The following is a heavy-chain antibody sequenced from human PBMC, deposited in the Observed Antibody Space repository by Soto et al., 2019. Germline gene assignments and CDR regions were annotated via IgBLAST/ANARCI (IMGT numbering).Heavy chain of an antibody. CDR1: GFTFSSYS. CDR2: ISSSGSYI. Sequence: GGSLRLSCAASGFTFSSYSMNWVRQAPGKGLEWVSSISSSGSYIYYSDSVRGRFTISRDNAQKSLYLQMNSLRAEDTAVYYCARGWASPDYWGQGTLVTVSS. D-gene: IGHD2-2*01. V-gene: IGHV3-21*01. CDR3: ARGWASPDY. J-gene: IGHJ4*02.